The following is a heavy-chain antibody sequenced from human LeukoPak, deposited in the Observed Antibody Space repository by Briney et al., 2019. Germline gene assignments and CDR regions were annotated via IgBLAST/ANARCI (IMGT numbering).Heavy chain of an antibody. CDR3: ASLFGYCSSTSCLNWFDP. CDR2: FDPEDGET. V-gene: IGHV1-24*01. J-gene: IGHJ5*02. Sequence: ASVKVSCKVSGYTLTELSMHWVRQAPGKGLEWMGGFDPEDGETIYAQKFQGRVTMTEDTSTDTAYMELSSLRSEDTAVYYCASLFGYCSSTSCLNWFDPWGQGTLVTVPS. D-gene: IGHD2-2*01. CDR1: GYTLTELS.